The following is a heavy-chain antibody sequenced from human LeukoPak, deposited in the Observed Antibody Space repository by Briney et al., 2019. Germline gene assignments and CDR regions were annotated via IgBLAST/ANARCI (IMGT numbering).Heavy chain of an antibody. D-gene: IGHD6-19*01. Sequence: SETLSLTCTVSGGSFSSYYWSWIRQPAGKGLEWIGRIYTSGSTNYNPSLKSRVTMSVDTSKNQFSLKLSSVTAADTAVYYCARGLAVAGNFDYWGQGTLVTVSS. CDR1: GGSFSSYY. CDR2: IYTSGST. CDR3: ARGLAVAGNFDY. V-gene: IGHV4-4*07. J-gene: IGHJ4*02.